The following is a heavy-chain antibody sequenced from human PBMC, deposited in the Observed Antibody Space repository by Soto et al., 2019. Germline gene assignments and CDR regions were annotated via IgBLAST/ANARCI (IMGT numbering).Heavy chain of an antibody. CDR1: GLTFSSYG. J-gene: IGHJ6*02. D-gene: IGHD1-26*01. V-gene: IGHV3-30*18. CDR3: AKIRGAAHYYYYYGMDV. CDR2: ISYDGSNK. Sequence: GGSLRLSCAASGLTFSSYGVHWVRKAPGKGLEWVAVISYDGSNKYYADSVKGRFTISRDNSKNTLYLQMNSLRAEDTAVYYCAKIRGAAHYYYYYGMDVWGQGTTVTVSS.